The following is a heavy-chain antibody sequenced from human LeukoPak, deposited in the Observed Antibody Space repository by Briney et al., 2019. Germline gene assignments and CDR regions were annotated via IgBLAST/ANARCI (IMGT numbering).Heavy chain of an antibody. V-gene: IGHV3-23*01. CDR1: GFTFSNYA. D-gene: IGHD6-6*01. Sequence: GGSLRLSCAASGFTFSNYAMSWVRQAPGKGLEWVSGISGGGGSTYYADSMKGRFTISRDNSKNTLYLQMNSLRAEDTAVYYCAKDSSIAARANFDYWGQGTLVTVSS. CDR3: AKDSSIAARANFDY. J-gene: IGHJ4*02. CDR2: ISGGGGST.